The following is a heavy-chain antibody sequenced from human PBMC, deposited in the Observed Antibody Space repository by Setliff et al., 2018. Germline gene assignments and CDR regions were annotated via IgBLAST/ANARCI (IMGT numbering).Heavy chain of an antibody. Sequence: ASVKVSCKASGNSFSSFSITWVRQAPGQGLEWMGWVSTYNGDTKYAQNFRGRVTMTTDMSTSTVYMELRTLRSDDTAVYFCTRRPIALAGYRKGAFDIWGQGTMVTVSS. CDR3: TRRPIALAGYRKGAFDI. J-gene: IGHJ3*02. CDR1: GNSFSSFS. CDR2: VSTYNGDT. V-gene: IGHV1-18*01. D-gene: IGHD6-19*01.